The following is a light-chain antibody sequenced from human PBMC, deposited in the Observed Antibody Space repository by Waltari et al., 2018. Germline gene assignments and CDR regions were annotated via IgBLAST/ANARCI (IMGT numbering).Light chain of an antibody. CDR1: SGSVSSTSP. CDR2: NTN. J-gene: IGLJ1*01. V-gene: IGLV8-61*01. CDR3: LLFMGGGVYV. Sequence: QTVVTQEPSFSVSPGGTVTLTCGLSSGSVSSTSPPSWYQQTPGQAPRTLIYNTNTRLSGVPDRFSGSILGNKAALTITGAQADDESDYYCLLFMGGGVYVFGTGTKVTVL.